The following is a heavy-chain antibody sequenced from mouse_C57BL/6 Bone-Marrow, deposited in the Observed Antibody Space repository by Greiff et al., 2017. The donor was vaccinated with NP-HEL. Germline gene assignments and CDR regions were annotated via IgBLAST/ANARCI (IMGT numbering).Heavy chain of an antibody. CDR3: ARGVYGYDGVYFDY. Sequence: EVKVVESEGGLVQPGSSMKLSCTASGFTFSDYYMAWVRQVPEKGLEWVANINYDGSSTYYLDSLKSRFIISRDNAKNILYLQMSSLKSEDTATYYCARGVYGYDGVYFDYWGQGTTLTVSS. J-gene: IGHJ2*01. CDR1: GFTFSDYY. V-gene: IGHV5-16*01. CDR2: INYDGSST. D-gene: IGHD2-2*01.